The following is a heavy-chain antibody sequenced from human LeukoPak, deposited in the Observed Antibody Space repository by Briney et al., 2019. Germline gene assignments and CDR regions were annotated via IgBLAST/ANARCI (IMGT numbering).Heavy chain of an antibody. J-gene: IGHJ2*01. V-gene: IGHV1-69*13. D-gene: IGHD6-13*01. Sequence: SVKVSCKASGGTFTSYAISWVRQAPGQGLEWMGGIIPIFGTANYAQKFQGRVTITADESTSTAYMELSSLRSEDTAVYYCAREGSAGTWYFDLWGRGTLVTVSS. CDR2: IIPIFGTA. CDR3: AREGSAGTWYFDL. CDR1: GGTFTSYA.